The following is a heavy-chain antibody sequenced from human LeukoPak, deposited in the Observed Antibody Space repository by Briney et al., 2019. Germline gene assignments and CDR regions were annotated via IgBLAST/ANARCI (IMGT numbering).Heavy chain of an antibody. V-gene: IGHV4-59*08. CDR1: GCSISSYY. CDR2: IYYSGST. Sequence: PSETLSLTCTVSGCSISSYYWSWIRQPPGKGLEWIGYIYYSGSTNYNPSLMSRVTISVDTSKNQFSLKLSSVTAADTAVYYCASLHGYGSGRPWGQGTLVTVSS. J-gene: IGHJ5*02. D-gene: IGHD3-10*01. CDR3: ASLHGYGSGRP.